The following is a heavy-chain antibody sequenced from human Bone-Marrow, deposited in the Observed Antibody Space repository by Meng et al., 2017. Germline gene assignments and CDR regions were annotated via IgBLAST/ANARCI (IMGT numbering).Heavy chain of an antibody. D-gene: IGHD6-13*01. CDR1: GFTFTSYS. J-gene: IGHJ6*02. Sequence: GESLKISCAASGFTFTSYSMHWVRQAPGKGLDWVAVISYDGSQTHYGDSVKGRFTISRDNSKNTLFLQMNSLRDEDTALYYCARDTPTPYSSSWYYYYGMDVWGQGTTVTVSS. V-gene: IGHV3-30*04. CDR2: ISYDGSQT. CDR3: ARDTPTPYSSSWYYYYGMDV.